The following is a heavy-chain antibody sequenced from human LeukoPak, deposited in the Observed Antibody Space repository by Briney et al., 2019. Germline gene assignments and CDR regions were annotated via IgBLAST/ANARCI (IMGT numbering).Heavy chain of an antibody. CDR2: IYYSGST. D-gene: IGHD2-2*01. J-gene: IGHJ5*02. Sequence: SETLSLTCTVSGGSISSYYWSWIRQPPGKGLEWIGYIYYSGSTNYNPSLKSRVTISVDTSKNQFSLKLNSVSAADTAVYYCARLTVPLRFDPWGQGTLVTVSS. V-gene: IGHV4-59*01. CDR3: ARLTVPLRFDP. CDR1: GGSISSYY.